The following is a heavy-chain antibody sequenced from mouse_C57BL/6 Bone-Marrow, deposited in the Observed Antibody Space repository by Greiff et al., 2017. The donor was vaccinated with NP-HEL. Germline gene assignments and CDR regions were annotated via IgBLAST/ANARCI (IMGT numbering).Heavy chain of an antibody. V-gene: IGHV5-6*01. J-gene: IGHJ4*01. CDR1: GFTFSSYG. CDR3: AKGYYGSSSYAMDY. CDR2: ISSGGSYT. D-gene: IGHD1-1*01. Sequence: EVKLMESGGDLVKPGGSLKLSCAASGFTFSSYGMSWVRQTPDKRLEWVATISSGGSYTYYPDSVKGRFTISRDNAKNTLYLQMSSLKSEDTAMYYCAKGYYGSSSYAMDYWGQGTSVTVSS.